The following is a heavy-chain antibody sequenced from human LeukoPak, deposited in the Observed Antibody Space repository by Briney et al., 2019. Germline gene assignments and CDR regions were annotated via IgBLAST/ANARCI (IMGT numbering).Heavy chain of an antibody. V-gene: IGHV3-9*01. CDR3: AKALGIAAAGTFDY. J-gene: IGHJ4*02. Sequence: GGSLRLSCAASGFTFDDYAMHWVRQAPRKGLEWVSGISWNSGSIGYADSVKGRFTISRDNAKNSLYLQMNSLRAEDTALYYCAKALGIAAAGTFDYWGQGTLVTVSS. CDR2: ISWNSGSI. D-gene: IGHD6-13*01. CDR1: GFTFDDYA.